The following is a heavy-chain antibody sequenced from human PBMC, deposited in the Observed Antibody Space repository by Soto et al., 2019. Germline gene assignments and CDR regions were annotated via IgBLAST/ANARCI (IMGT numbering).Heavy chain of an antibody. J-gene: IGHJ4*02. V-gene: IGHV3-53*01. CDR2: IYSGGST. CDR1: GFTVSSNY. CDR3: AKDSSGYYGVFDS. Sequence: EVQLVESGGGLIQPGGSLRLSCAASGFTVSSNYMSWVRQAPGKGLEWVSVIYSGGSTYYADSVKGRFTISRDNSKNTLYLQMNSLRAEDTAVYYFAKDSSGYYGVFDSWGQGTLVTVSS. D-gene: IGHD3-22*01.